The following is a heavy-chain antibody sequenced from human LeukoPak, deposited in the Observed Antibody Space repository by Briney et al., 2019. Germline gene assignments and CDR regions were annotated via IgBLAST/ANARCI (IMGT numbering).Heavy chain of an antibody. CDR1: GFTFSSYA. Sequence: LAGGSLRLSCAASGFTFSSYAMSWVRQAPGKGLEWVSSISGSGGTTNYADSVKGRFTISRDNSKNTLYLQMNSLRAEDTAVYYCAKGEASSGWWNCGMDVWGQGTTVTVSS. D-gene: IGHD6-19*01. CDR3: AKGEASSGWWNCGMDV. V-gene: IGHV3-23*01. CDR2: ISGSGGTT. J-gene: IGHJ6*02.